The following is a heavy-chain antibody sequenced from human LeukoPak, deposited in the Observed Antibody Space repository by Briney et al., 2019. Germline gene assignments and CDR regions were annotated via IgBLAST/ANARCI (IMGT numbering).Heavy chain of an antibody. V-gene: IGHV4-38-2*02. CDR3: ARHKGSGNLIDY. CDR1: GYSISSGYY. D-gene: IGHD3-10*01. J-gene: IGHJ4*02. CDR2: IYHSGST. Sequence: SETLSLTCTVSGYSISSGYYWGWIRQPPGKGLEWIGSIYHSGSTYYNPSLKSRVTISVDTSKNQFSLKLSSVTAADTAVYYCARHKGSGNLIDYWGQGTLVTVSS.